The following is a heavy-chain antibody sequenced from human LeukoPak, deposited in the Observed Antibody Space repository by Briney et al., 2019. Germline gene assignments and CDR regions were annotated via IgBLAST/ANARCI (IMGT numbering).Heavy chain of an antibody. D-gene: IGHD3-22*01. V-gene: IGHV4-39*07. Sequence: PSETLSLTCTVSGDSISSSSYSWAWIRQPPGKGLEWLATVYYRVTSYSNPSLRSRVSISLDASQNQLSLRVTSVTAADTAVYYCARGLRYYDSRDRFDFWGQGALVTVSS. CDR2: VYYRVTS. J-gene: IGHJ4*02. CDR3: ARGLRYYDSRDRFDF. CDR1: GDSISSSSYS.